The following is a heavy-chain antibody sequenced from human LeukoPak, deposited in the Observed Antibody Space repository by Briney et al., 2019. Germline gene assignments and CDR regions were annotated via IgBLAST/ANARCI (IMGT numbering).Heavy chain of an antibody. Sequence: PGGSLTLSCAASGFPFSSYTMNWVRQAPGKGLEWVSSISSSSSYIYYADSVKGRLTISRDNAKNSLYLQMNSLRAEDTAVYYCARDPTPRYCSGGSCYTHYGMDVWGQGTTVTVSS. CDR3: ARDPTPRYCSGGSCYTHYGMDV. J-gene: IGHJ6*02. D-gene: IGHD2-15*01. CDR1: GFPFSSYT. CDR2: ISSSSSYI. V-gene: IGHV3-21*01.